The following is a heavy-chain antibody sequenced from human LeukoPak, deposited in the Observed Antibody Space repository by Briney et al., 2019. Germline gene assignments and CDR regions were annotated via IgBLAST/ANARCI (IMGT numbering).Heavy chain of an antibody. Sequence: GASVKVSCKASGYTFTGYYMHWVRQAPGQGLEWMGWINPNSGGTNYAQKFQGRVTMTRDTSISTAYMELSRLRSDDTAVYYCARGIPLGYCSSTSCYFEDFDYWGQGTLVTVSS. CDR3: ARGIPLGYCSSTSCYFEDFDY. CDR2: INPNSGGT. CDR1: GYTFTGYY. D-gene: IGHD2-2*01. J-gene: IGHJ4*02. V-gene: IGHV1-2*02.